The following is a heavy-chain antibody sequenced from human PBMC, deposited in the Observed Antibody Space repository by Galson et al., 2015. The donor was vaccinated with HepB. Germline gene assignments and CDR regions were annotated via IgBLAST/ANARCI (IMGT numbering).Heavy chain of an antibody. Sequence: QSGAEVKKPGESLRISCKGSGYSFTSYWISWVRQMPGKGLEWMGRIDPSDSYTNYSPSFQGHVTISADKSISTAYLQWSSLKASDTAMYYCARRVTTWADYNYYYGMDVWGQGTTVTVSS. CDR2: IDPSDSYT. D-gene: IGHD1-1*01. J-gene: IGHJ6*02. CDR1: GYSFTSYW. CDR3: ARRVTTWADYNYYYGMDV. V-gene: IGHV5-10-1*01.